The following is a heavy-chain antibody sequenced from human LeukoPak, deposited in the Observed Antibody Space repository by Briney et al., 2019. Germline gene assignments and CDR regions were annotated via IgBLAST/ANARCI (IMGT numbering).Heavy chain of an antibody. V-gene: IGHV4-59*01. D-gene: IGHD3-10*01. J-gene: IGHJ3*02. CDR1: GGSISRYY. CDR2: IHDSGWT. Sequence: PSETLSLTCTVSGGSISRYYWSWIRQPPGKGLEWIGYIHDSGWTDSNPSLKSRVTISVDSSKNQFSLKLSSVTAADTAVYYCARDRGEDYGSGSYYTAAFDIWGQGTMVTVSS. CDR3: ARDRGEDYGSGSYYTAAFDI.